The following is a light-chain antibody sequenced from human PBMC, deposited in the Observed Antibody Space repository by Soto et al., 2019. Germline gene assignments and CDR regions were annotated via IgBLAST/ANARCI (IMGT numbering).Light chain of an antibody. CDR1: SSDVGGYNY. CDR2: DVS. Sequence: QSALTQPASVSGSPGQSINISCTGTSSDVGGYNYVSWYQQHPGKAPKLMIYDVSNRPSGVSNRFSGSKSGNTASLTISGLQAEDEADYYCSSYRGSNTVVFGGRTKLTVL. CDR3: SSYRGSNTVV. J-gene: IGLJ2*01. V-gene: IGLV2-14*01.